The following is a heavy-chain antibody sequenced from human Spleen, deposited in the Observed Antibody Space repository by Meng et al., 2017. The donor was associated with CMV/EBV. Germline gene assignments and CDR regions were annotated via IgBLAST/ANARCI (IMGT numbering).Heavy chain of an antibody. Sequence: YTFSDYYLHWVRQVPEQGLEWMGWINPKSGGASYAVKFQGRVTMTRDTSINTAFMKMTRLTSDDTAMYYCARDRGLSIVGIPAALTTWGQGSLVTVSS. J-gene: IGHJ5*02. CDR1: YTFSDYY. D-gene: IGHD2-2*01. V-gene: IGHV1-2*02. CDR2: INPKSGGA. CDR3: ARDRGLSIVGIPAALTT.